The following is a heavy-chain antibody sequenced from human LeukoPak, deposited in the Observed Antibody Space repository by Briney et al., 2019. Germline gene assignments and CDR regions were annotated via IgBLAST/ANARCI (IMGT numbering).Heavy chain of an antibody. CDR2: ISSSSSTI. CDR3: ARYWDLDYGDYEYFQH. J-gene: IGHJ1*01. CDR1: GFTFSSYS. D-gene: IGHD4-17*01. V-gene: IGHV3-48*01. Sequence: GGSLRLSCAASGFTFSSYSMNWVRQAPGKGLEWVSYISSSSSTIYYADSVKGRFTISRDNAKSSPYPQMNSLRAEDTAVYYCARYWDLDYGDYEYFQHWGQGTLVTVSS.